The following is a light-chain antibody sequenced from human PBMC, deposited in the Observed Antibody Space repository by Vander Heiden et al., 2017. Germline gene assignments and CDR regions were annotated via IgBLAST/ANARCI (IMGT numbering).Light chain of an antibody. CDR3: QQDNKWHT. V-gene: IGKV3-15*01. Sequence: IVMTQSPATLSVSLGERVTLSCRASESVSSNLAWYQQKPGHAPRLLIYGASTRATGIPARFSGSGSGTEFTLTISSLQSEDFEVYYCQQDNKWHTFGQGTKVEIK. CDR1: ESVSSN. CDR2: GAS. J-gene: IGKJ1*01.